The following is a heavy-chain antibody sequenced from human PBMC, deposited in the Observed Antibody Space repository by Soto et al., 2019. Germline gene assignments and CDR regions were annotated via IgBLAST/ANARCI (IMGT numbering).Heavy chain of an antibody. J-gene: IGHJ4*02. Sequence: VQLVESGGGVVQPGRSLRLSCAASGFTFSSYAMSWVRQAPGKGLEWVSGIDGSGRNTYYADAVKGRFTISRDNSKNTLSVQMDSLRVEDTALYYCAKDGGSVCSGGTCYFQAPDYWGQGTLVTVSS. CDR2: IDGSGRNT. V-gene: IGHV3-23*04. CDR1: GFTFSSYA. CDR3: AKDGGSVCSGGTCYFQAPDY. D-gene: IGHD2-15*01.